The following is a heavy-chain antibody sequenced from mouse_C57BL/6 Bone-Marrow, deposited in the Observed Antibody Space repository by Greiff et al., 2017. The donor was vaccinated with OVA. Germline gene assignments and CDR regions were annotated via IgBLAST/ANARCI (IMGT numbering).Heavy chain of an antibody. CDR2: IDPENGDT. CDR1: GFNIKDDY. Sequence: VQLKESGAELVRPGASVKLSCTASGFNIKDDYMHWVKERPEQGLEWIGWIDPENGDTEYASKFQGKATITADPSSKTVYLHLSSLTSEDTAVYYCTTYRYWGQGTTLTVSS. J-gene: IGHJ2*01. CDR3: TTYRY. V-gene: IGHV14-4*01.